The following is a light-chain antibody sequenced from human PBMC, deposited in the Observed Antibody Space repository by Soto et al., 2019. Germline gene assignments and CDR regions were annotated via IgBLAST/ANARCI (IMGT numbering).Light chain of an antibody. CDR3: QQFYTWPLT. V-gene: IGKV3-15*01. CDR1: QSVSRN. J-gene: IGKJ3*01. CDR2: HAS. Sequence: DIVMTRSPATLSVSPGEGATLSCRASQSVSRNLAWYQQKPGQAPRLVLYHASTRATGIPDRFSGSGSGTEFTLTIASLQSEDFAVYYCQQFYTWPLTFGPGTKVDIK.